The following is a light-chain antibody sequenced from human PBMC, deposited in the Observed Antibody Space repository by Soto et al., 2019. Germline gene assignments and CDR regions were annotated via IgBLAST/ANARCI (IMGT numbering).Light chain of an antibody. CDR2: AVS. V-gene: IGKV1-17*01. CDR1: QGIRDD. CDR3: LQHNTYPLS. J-gene: IGKJ4*01. Sequence: DIQLTQSPSSLSASVGDSVTLTCRASQGIRDDLGWYQQKPGKAPTRLIYAVSSLQNGVPSRFSGTGSGTEFTLTISSLQPEDFATYYCLQHNTYPLSFGGGTKVDI.